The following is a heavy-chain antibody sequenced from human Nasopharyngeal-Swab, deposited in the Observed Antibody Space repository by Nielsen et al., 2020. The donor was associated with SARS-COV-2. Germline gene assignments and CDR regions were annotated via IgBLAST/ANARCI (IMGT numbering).Heavy chain of an antibody. CDR2: IIPIFGTA. CDR3: ALLLEWLSLVGYFDY. CDR1: GYTFTSYD. Sequence: SVKVSCKASGYTFTSYDINWVRQATGQGLEWMGGIIPIFGTANYAQKFQGRVTITADESTSTAYMELSSLRSEDTAVYYCALLLEWLSLVGYFDYWGQGTLVTVSS. V-gene: IGHV1-69*13. D-gene: IGHD3-3*01. J-gene: IGHJ4*02.